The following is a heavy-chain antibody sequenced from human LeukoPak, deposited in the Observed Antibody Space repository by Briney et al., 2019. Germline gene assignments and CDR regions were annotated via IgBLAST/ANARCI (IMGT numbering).Heavy chain of an antibody. D-gene: IGHD3-3*01. CDR2: IIPIFGTA. Sequence: GASVKVSCKASGGTFSSYAISWVRQAPGQGLEWMGGIIPIFGTANYAQKFQGRVTITTDESTSTAYMELSSLRPEDTAVYYCASFTGFWSGYRPADAFDIWGQGTMVTVSS. CDR1: GGTFSSYA. J-gene: IGHJ3*02. V-gene: IGHV1-69*05. CDR3: ASFTGFWSGYRPADAFDI.